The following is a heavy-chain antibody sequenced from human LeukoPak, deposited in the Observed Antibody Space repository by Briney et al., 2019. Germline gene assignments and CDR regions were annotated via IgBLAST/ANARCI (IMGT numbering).Heavy chain of an antibody. D-gene: IGHD3-3*01. CDR3: ARGRLYDFWSGYSNIANWFDP. CDR2: INHSGST. V-gene: IGHV4-34*01. CDR1: GGSFSGYY. Sequence: SETLSLTCAVYGGSFSGYYWSWIRQPPGKGLEWIGEINHSGSTNYNASLKSRVTISVDTSKNQFSLKLSSVTAADTAVYYCARGRLYDFWSGYSNIANWFDPWGQGTLVTVSS. J-gene: IGHJ5*02.